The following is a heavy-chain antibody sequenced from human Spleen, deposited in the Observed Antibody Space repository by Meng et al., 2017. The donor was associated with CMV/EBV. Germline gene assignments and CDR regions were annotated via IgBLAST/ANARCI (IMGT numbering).Heavy chain of an antibody. D-gene: IGHD3-10*01. J-gene: IGHJ4*02. CDR3: AREVIITMVRGVIDY. CDR1: GYTFTGYY. V-gene: IGHV1-2*02. CDR2: INPTSGGT. Sequence: SGYTFTGYYMHWVRQAPGQGLEWMGWINPTSGGTNYAQKFQGRVTMTRDTSISTAYMELSRLRSDDTAVYYCAREVIITMVRGVIDYWGQGTLVTVSS.